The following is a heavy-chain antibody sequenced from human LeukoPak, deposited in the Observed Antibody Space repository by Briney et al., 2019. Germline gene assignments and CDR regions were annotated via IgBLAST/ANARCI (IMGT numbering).Heavy chain of an antibody. V-gene: IGHV3-7*01. J-gene: IGHJ4*02. CDR3: ARASAVAGTRDY. D-gene: IGHD6-19*01. Sequence: GSLRLSCAASGFTFSSYWMSWVRQAPGKGLEWVANIKSDGSDKYYVDSVKGRFTISRDNAKNSLYLQMNSLRAEDTAIYYCARASAVAGTRDYWGQGTLVTVSS. CDR2: IKSDGSDK. CDR1: GFTFSSYW.